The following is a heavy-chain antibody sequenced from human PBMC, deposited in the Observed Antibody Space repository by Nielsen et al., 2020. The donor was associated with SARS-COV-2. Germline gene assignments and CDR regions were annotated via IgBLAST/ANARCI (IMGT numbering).Heavy chain of an antibody. CDR3: ARAHCSGGSCYSYYYGMDV. CDR1: GYTFTSYY. D-gene: IGHD2-15*01. Sequence: ASVKVSCKASGYTFTSYYMHWVRQAPGQGLEWMGIIKPSGGSTSYAQKFQGRVTMTRDTSTSTVYMELSSLRSEDTAVYYCARAHCSGGSCYSYYYGMDVWGQGTTVTVSS. V-gene: IGHV1-46*01. CDR2: IKPSGGST. J-gene: IGHJ6*02.